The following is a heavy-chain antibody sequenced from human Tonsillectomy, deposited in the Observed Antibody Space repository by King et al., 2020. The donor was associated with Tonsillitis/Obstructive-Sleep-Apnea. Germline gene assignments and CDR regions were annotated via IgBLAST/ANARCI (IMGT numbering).Heavy chain of an antibody. J-gene: IGHJ5*02. CDR3: ARELGLNGFDP. CDR2: MNPHSGNT. CDR1: GYSFTSYD. D-gene: IGHD5-18*01. V-gene: IGHV1-8*01. Sequence: QLVQSGAEVKKPGASVKVSCKASGYSFTSYDINWVRQATGQGLEWVGWMNPHSGNTGYAQKFQGRVTMTRNISISTAYMELGSLSSDDTAVYYCARELGLNGFDPWGQGTLVSVSS.